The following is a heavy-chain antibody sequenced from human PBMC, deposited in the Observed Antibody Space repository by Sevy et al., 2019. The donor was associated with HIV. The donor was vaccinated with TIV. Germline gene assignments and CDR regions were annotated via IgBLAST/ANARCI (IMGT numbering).Heavy chain of an antibody. CDR2: IGIAGDT. CDR3: VRGNNLGELGYWFDP. CDR1: GFTFSSYD. J-gene: IGHJ5*02. V-gene: IGHV3-13*01. D-gene: IGHD3-10*01. Sequence: GGSLRLSCAASGFTFSSYDMHWVRQVTGQGLEWVSGIGIAGDTYYPGSVKGRFTISRENARNSLDLQMNSLRAGDTVVYYCVRGNNLGELGYWFDPWGQGTLVTVSS.